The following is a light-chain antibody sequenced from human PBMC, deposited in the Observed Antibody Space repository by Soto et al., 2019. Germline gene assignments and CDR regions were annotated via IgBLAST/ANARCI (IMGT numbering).Light chain of an antibody. J-gene: IGLJ2*01. CDR2: DVS. Sequence: QSALTQPASVSGSPGQSITISCTGTSSDVCGYNYVSWYQQHPGEAPKLMIYDVSNRPSGVSNRFSGSKSGNTASLTISGLQAEDEADYYCSSYTTSTTRVFGGGTKLTVL. CDR3: SSYTTSTTRV. V-gene: IGLV2-14*01. CDR1: SSDVCGYNY.